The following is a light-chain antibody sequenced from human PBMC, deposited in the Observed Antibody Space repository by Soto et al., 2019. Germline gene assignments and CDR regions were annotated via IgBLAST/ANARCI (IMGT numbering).Light chain of an antibody. J-gene: IGKJ1*01. CDR1: QGISNY. V-gene: IGKV1-27*01. Sequence: DIPMTQSPSSLSASVGDRVTITCRASQGISNYLAWYQQKPGTVPKLLIYAASTLQSGVPSRFSGSGSGTDFTLTISSLQPEDVATYSCQKYNCAFLTFGQGTKVEIK. CDR2: AAS. CDR3: QKYNCAFLT.